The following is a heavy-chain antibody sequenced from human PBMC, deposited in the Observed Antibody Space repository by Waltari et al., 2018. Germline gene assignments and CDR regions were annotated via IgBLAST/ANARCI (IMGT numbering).Heavy chain of an antibody. Sequence: QVQLVESGGGVVQPGGSLRLSCAASGFTFTNYAMNWVRQAPGKGLEWAAIISYDGRNKYYADSVKSRFTISRDNSKNTLYLQMNSLRVEDTAVYYCARERRGDAPERPLYYYYGMDVWGQGTTVTV. CDR1: GFTFTNYA. D-gene: IGHD3-16*01. J-gene: IGHJ6*02. V-gene: IGHV3-30*04. CDR3: ARERRGDAPERPLYYYYGMDV. CDR2: ISYDGRNK.